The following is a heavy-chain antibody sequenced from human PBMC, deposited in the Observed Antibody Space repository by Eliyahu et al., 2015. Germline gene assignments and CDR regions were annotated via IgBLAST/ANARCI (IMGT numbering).Heavy chain of an antibody. J-gene: IGHJ4*02. V-gene: IGHV5-51*01. D-gene: IGHD2-2*01. CDR2: IYPGXSDT. CDR3: ARGYCSGTSCPFDY. Sequence: EVQLVQSGAEVKXPGEXLKISCKGSGYSXPSYWIGWVRQMPGKGLEXMGIIYPGXSDTRYSPSFQGQVTISADKSIRTAHLQWSSLKASDTATYYCARGYCSGTSCPFDYWGQGTLVTVSS. CDR1: GYSXPSYW.